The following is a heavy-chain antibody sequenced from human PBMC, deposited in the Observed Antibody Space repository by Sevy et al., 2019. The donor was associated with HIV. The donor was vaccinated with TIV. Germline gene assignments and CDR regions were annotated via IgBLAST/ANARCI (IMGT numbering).Heavy chain of an antibody. CDR1: GFTFSTSN. Sequence: GGSLRLSCVDSGFTFSTSNMNWVRQAPGEGLGWDSYISSSGTPIFYADSVKGRFTISRDNAKNSLFLQMNSLRDDDTAVYYCARGSGSSWFFSWGQGTLVTVSS. D-gene: IGHD6-13*01. V-gene: IGHV3-48*02. CDR2: ISSSGTPI. CDR3: ARGSGSSWFFS. J-gene: IGHJ5*02.